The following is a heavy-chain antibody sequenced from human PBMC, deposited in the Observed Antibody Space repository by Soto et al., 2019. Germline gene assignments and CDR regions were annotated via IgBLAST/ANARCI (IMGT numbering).Heavy chain of an antibody. CDR2: IYYSGST. D-gene: IGHD6-25*01. CDR1: GGSISSSSYY. Sequence: SETLSLTCTVSGGSISSSSYYWGWIRQPPGEGLEWIGSIYYSGSTYYNPSLKSRVTISVDTSKNQFSLKLSSVTAADTAVYYCARQRLTGSPYFYYYYMDVWGKGTTVTVSS. J-gene: IGHJ6*03. V-gene: IGHV4-39*01. CDR3: ARQRLTGSPYFYYYYMDV.